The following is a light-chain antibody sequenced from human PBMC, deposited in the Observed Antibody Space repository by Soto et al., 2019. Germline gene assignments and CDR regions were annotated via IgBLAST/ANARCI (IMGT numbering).Light chain of an antibody. CDR1: QSINSY. V-gene: IGKV1-39*01. Sequence: DIQMTQSPSSPSASVGDRVTITCRASQSINSYLNWYQQKPGKAPKLLIYGASSLQSGVPSRFSGSGSGTDFTLTISSLQPEDFATYYCQQSNSSPYTFGQGTKLEIK. CDR2: GAS. J-gene: IGKJ2*01. CDR3: QQSNSSPYT.